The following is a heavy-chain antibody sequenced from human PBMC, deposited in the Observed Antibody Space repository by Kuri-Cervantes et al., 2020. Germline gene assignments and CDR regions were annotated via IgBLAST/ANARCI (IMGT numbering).Heavy chain of an antibody. CDR3: ARGKDSGSHFDY. Sequence: SVKVSCKASGGTFSSYTFTWVRQAPGQGPEWMGRIIPFFGTTDYSQKFQGRVTITADRSTSTAYMELSSLRSEDTAVYYCARGKDSGSHFDYWGQGTLVTVSS. D-gene: IGHD1-26*01. CDR2: IIPFFGTT. CDR1: GGTFSSYT. J-gene: IGHJ4*02. V-gene: IGHV1-69*06.